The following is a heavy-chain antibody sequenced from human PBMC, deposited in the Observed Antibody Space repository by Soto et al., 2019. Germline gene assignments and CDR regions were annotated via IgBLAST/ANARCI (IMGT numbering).Heavy chain of an antibody. J-gene: IGHJ4*02. V-gene: IGHV4-39*01. Sequence: QLQLQESGPGLVKPSETLSLTCTVSSGSISSSSYYWGWIRQPPGKGLEWIGSVYDSGTTYYNPSLKSRVTIPVATSKTQFSLKLSSVTAADTAVYYCARNYGPGSYYDYWGQGTLVTVSS. CDR1: SGSISSSSYY. CDR2: VYDSGTT. D-gene: IGHD3-10*01. CDR3: ARNYGPGSYYDY.